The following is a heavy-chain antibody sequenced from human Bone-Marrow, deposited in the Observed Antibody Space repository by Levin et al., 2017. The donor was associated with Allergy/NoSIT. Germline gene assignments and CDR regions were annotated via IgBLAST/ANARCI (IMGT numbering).Heavy chain of an antibody. J-gene: IGHJ4*02. CDR2: IRSKAYGETP. CDR3: TRGECSSTSCNRFRGFHY. Sequence: HAGGSLRLSCTASGFSFGDYAMSWFRQAPGKGLEWVGFIRSKAYGETPEYAASVKGRFTISRDDSANIAYLQMSSLKTEDTAVYYCTRGECSSTSCNRFRGFHYWGQGTLVTVSS. CDR1: GFSFGDYA. D-gene: IGHD2-2*01. V-gene: IGHV3-49*03.